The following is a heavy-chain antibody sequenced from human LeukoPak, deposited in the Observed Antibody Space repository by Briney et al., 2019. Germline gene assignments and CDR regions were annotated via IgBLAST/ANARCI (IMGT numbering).Heavy chain of an antibody. D-gene: IGHD2-15*01. Sequence: ASVKVSCKASGYTFTSYGISWVRQAPGQGLERMGWISAYNGNTNYAQKLQGRVTMTTDTSTSTAYMELRSLRSDDTAVYYCARIAVVAATYYYYGMDVRGQGTTVTVSS. J-gene: IGHJ6*02. V-gene: IGHV1-18*01. CDR3: ARIAVVAATYYYYGMDV. CDR2: ISAYNGNT. CDR1: GYTFTSYG.